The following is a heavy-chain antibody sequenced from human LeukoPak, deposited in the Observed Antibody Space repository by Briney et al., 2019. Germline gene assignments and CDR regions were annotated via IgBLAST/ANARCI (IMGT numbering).Heavy chain of an antibody. CDR2: ISPGGGPT. CDR3: ARGRIAVAGTYIPSNWGPQLYYMDV. J-gene: IGHJ6*03. V-gene: IGHV3-23*01. D-gene: IGHD6-19*01. Sequence: GGSLRLSCAGSGFPFSSHGMNWVRQAPGKGLEWVSGISPGGGPTYYADSVRGRFSISRDDLKNTLYLQMTNLRAEDTAVYYCARGRIAVAGTYIPSNWGPQLYYMDVWGKGTTVTVSS. CDR1: GFPFSSHG.